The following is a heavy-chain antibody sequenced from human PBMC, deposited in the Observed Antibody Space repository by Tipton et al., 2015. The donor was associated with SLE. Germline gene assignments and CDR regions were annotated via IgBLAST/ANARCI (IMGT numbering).Heavy chain of an antibody. V-gene: IGHV4-4*07. CDR3: ARGLQAFCGGDCPFDL. CDR1: GGSIGTHY. D-gene: IGHD2-21*02. J-gene: IGHJ5*02. CDR2: IYAGVTT. Sequence: TLSLTCTVSGGSIGTHYWSWIRQSAVKGLEYIGRIYAGVTTNYHPPLKSRVTMSVDTSKHQFSLTLRSVTAADTAIYYCARGLQAFCGGDCPFDLWGQGTLVTVSS.